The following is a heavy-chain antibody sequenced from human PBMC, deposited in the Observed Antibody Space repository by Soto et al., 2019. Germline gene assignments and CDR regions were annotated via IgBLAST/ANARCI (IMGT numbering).Heavy chain of an antibody. CDR1: GYTFTSYG. CDR3: ARDISVRGRAFDI. V-gene: IGHV1-18*01. Sequence: ASVKVSCKASGYTFTSYGISWVRQAPGQGLEWMGWISAYNGNTNYAQKLQGRVTMTTDTSTSTAYMELRSLRSDDTAVDSCARDISVRGRAFDIWGQGTMVTVSS. J-gene: IGHJ3*02. CDR2: ISAYNGNT. D-gene: IGHD3-10*01.